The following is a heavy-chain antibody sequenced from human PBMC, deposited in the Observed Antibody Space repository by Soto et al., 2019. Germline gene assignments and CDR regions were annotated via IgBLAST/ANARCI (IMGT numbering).Heavy chain of an antibody. CDR2: INHSGST. J-gene: IGHJ6*03. CDR3: AIGLPCSSTSCPPRHYYYYYMDV. CDR1: GGSFSGYY. V-gene: IGHV4-34*01. D-gene: IGHD2-2*01. Sequence: QVQLQQWGAGLLKPSETLSLTCAVYGGSFSGYYWSWIRQPPGKGLEWIGEINHSGSTNYNPSLKSRVTIQVETPKNQFSLKLNSETPAATAVYYCAIGLPCSSTSCPPRHYYYYYMDVWGKGTTVTVSS.